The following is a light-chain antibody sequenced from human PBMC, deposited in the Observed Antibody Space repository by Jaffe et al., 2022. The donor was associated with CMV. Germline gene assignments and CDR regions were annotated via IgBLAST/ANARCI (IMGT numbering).Light chain of an antibody. CDR2: KAS. J-gene: IGKJ2*01. Sequence: DIQMTQSPSTLSASVGERVTITCRASQSINNWLAWYQQKPGKAPKLLIYKASSLESGVPSRFSGSGSGTEFTLTISSLQPDDFATYYCQQYNGYSTFGQGTKLEIK. V-gene: IGKV1-5*03. CDR1: QSINNW. CDR3: QQYNGYST.